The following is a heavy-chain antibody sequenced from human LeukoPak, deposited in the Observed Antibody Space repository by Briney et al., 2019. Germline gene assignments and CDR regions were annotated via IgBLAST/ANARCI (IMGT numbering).Heavy chain of an antibody. D-gene: IGHD3-22*01. V-gene: IGHV1-18*01. Sequence: ASVKVSCKASGYTFTSYGISWVRQAPGQGLEWMGWISAYNGNTNYAQKLQGRATMTTDTSTSTAYMELRSLRSDDTAVYYCARGRRYYYDQLGDAFDIWGQGTMVTVSS. CDR2: ISAYNGNT. J-gene: IGHJ3*02. CDR3: ARGRRYYYDQLGDAFDI. CDR1: GYTFTSYG.